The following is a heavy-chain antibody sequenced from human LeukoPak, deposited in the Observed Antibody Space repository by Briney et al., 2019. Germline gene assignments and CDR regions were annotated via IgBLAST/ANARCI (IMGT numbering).Heavy chain of an antibody. Sequence: PGGSLRLSCAASGFTFGNYAMHWVRQAPGKGLEWVALISYDGSNKYYADSVKGRFTISRDNSKNTLSLQMNSLRTEDTAVYYCASPLAYCSGGSCYLEYWGQGALVTVSS. CDR1: GFTFGNYA. CDR2: ISYDGSNK. J-gene: IGHJ4*02. D-gene: IGHD2-15*01. CDR3: ASPLAYCSGGSCYLEY. V-gene: IGHV3-30-3*01.